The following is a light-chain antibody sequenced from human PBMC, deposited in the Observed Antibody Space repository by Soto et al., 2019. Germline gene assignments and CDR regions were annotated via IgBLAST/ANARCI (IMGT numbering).Light chain of an antibody. CDR2: GAS. CDR3: QQYNSWVT. CDR1: QSISTT. J-gene: IGKJ4*01. Sequence: EIVMTQSPATLSVSPGERATLSCRASQSISTTLVWYQQKPGQPPRLLIYGASTRATGVPARFSGSGSGTEFTLTISSLQSEDFAVYYCQQYNSWVTFGGGTKVDIK. V-gene: IGKV3-15*01.